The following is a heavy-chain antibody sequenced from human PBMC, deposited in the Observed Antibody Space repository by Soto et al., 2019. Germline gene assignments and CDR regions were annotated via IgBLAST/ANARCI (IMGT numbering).Heavy chain of an antibody. Sequence: GGSLRLSCAASGFTFSSYAMSWVRQAPGKGLEWVSSSSISSSDRYYADSVRGRFTISRDNAKNALYLQMNSLRADDTAVYFCVRGMNPLFGGQGTLVTVSS. V-gene: IGHV3-21*06. CDR3: VRGMNPLF. J-gene: IGHJ4*01. CDR1: GFTFSSYA. CDR2: SSISSSDR.